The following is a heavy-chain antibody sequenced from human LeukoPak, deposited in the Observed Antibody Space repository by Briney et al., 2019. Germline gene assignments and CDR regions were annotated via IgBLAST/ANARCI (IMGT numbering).Heavy chain of an antibody. V-gene: IGHV4-59*01. Sequence: SETPSLTCTVSGGSISSYYWSWIRQPPGKGLEWIGYIYYSGSANYNPSLKSRVTISVDTSKNQFSLKLSSVTAADTAVYYCARNHLYSNDWFDYWGQGILVTVSS. CDR3: ARNHLYSNDWFDY. CDR2: IYYSGSA. D-gene: IGHD6-13*01. CDR1: GGSISSYY. J-gene: IGHJ4*02.